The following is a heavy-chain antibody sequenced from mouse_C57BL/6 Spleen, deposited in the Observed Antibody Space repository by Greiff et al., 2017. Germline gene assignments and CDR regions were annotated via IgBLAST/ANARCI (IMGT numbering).Heavy chain of an antibody. CDR2: ISSGSSTI. CDR1: GFTFSDYG. D-gene: IGHD2-1*01. J-gene: IGHJ4*01. Sequence: EVKLMESGGGLVKPGGSLKLSCEASGFTFSDYGMHWVRQAPEKGLEWVAYISSGSSTIYYADTVKGRFTIARDNAKNTLFLQMTSLRSEDTAMYYCAWGNGDAMDYWGQRTSVSVSS. CDR3: AWGNGDAMDY. V-gene: IGHV5-17*01.